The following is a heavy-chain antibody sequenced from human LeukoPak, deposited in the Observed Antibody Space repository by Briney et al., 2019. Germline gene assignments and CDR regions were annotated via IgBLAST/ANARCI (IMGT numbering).Heavy chain of an antibody. CDR1: GFTFDDYA. CDR2: ISGDGTIT. D-gene: IGHD3-22*01. Sequence: GGSLRLSCAASGFTFDDYAMHWVRQAPGKGLEWVSLISGDGTITYYADSMKGRFTVSRDDSKNSLYLQMNSLRTEDTALYYCAIDKLRSTNYYDSSGYILDYWGQGTLVTVSS. V-gene: IGHV3-43*02. J-gene: IGHJ4*02. CDR3: AIDKLRSTNYYDSSGYILDY.